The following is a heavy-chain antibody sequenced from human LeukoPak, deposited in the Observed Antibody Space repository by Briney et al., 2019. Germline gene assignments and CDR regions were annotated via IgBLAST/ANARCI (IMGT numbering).Heavy chain of an antibody. J-gene: IGHJ4*02. D-gene: IGHD1-26*01. CDR1: GGTFSSYA. V-gene: IGHV1-69*13. CDR3: ARERGSYEAYFDY. Sequence: SVKVSCKASGGTFSSYAISWVRQAPGQGLEWMGRIFPTFATANYAQKFQGRVTITADESTSTAYMELSSLRSEDTAVYYCARERGSYEAYFDYWGQGTLVTVSS. CDR2: IFPTFATA.